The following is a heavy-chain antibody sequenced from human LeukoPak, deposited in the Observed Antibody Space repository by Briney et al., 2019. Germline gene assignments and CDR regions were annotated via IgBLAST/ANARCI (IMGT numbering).Heavy chain of an antibody. CDR1: GFTVSSNY. V-gene: IGHV3-53*01. CDR2: VYSGGST. CDR3: ASGYSGSLSDWYFDL. D-gene: IGHD1-26*01. Sequence: PGGSLRLSCAASGFTVSSNYMSWVRQAPGKGLEWVSVVYSGGSTYYADSVKGRFTISRDNSKNTLYLQMNSLRAEDTAVYYCASGYSGSLSDWYFDLWGRGTLVTVSS. J-gene: IGHJ2*01.